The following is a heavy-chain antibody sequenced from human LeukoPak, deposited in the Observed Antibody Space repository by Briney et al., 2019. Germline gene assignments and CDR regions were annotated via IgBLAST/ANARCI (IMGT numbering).Heavy chain of an antibody. CDR1: EYTLTELS. D-gene: IGHD2-2*01. CDR2: FDPEDGET. V-gene: IGHV1-24*01. J-gene: IGHJ4*02. Sequence: ASVKVSCKVSEYTLTELSMHWVRQAPGKGLEWMGGFDPEDGETIYAQKFQGRVTMTEDTSTDTAYMELSSLRSEDTAVYYCAGAMTHRYYFDYWGQGTLVTVSS. CDR3: AGAMTHRYYFDY.